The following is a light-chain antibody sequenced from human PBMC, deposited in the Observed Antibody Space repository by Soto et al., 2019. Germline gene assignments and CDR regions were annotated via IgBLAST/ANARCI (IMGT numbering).Light chain of an antibody. V-gene: IGLV1-44*01. CDR1: NSNIGRYS. Sequence: QSALTQPPSLSGTPGQRVTISCSGSNSNIGRYSVNWYQHFPGTAPKILIYIDDERPSGVPGRFSGSKSGTSASLAISGLQSEDEAEYYCAAWDDNLNGPLFGGGTKLTVL. CDR2: IDD. CDR3: AAWDDNLNGPL. J-gene: IGLJ3*02.